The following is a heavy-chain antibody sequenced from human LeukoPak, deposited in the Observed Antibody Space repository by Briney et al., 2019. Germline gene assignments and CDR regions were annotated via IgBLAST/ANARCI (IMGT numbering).Heavy chain of an antibody. J-gene: IGHJ5*02. Sequence: GGSLRLSCAASGFTFSSYAMSWVRQAPGKGLEWVSAISGSGGSTYYAGSVKGRFTISRDNSKNTLYLQMNSLRAEDTAVYYCAKDYYGSGSYRWFDPWGQGTLVSVSS. CDR1: GFTFSSYA. V-gene: IGHV3-23*01. CDR2: ISGSGGST. D-gene: IGHD3-10*01. CDR3: AKDYYGSGSYRWFDP.